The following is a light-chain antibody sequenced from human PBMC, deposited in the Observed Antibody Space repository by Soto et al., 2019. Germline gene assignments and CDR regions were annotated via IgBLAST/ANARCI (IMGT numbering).Light chain of an antibody. CDR3: QQSYHTPLT. CDR1: QSISNY. CDR2: AAF. V-gene: IGKV1-39*01. J-gene: IGKJ4*01. Sequence: DIEMTQSPSSLSASLGDRVTITCRASQSISNYLNWYQHKPGKAPKLLIYAAFSLQSGVPTRFSCSGSGTDFTLTISSLQPEDFATYYCQQSYHTPLTFGGGTKVEIK.